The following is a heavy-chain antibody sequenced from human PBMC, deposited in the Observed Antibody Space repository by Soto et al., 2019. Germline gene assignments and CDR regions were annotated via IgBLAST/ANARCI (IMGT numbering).Heavy chain of an antibody. V-gene: IGHV4-39*01. CDR3: ARRGIAARYYYYYMDV. Sequence: SSETLSLTCTVSGGSISSSSYYWGWIRQPPGKGLEWIGSIYYSGSTYYNPSLKGRVTISVDTSKNQFSLKLSSVTAADTAVYYCARRGIAARYYYYYMDVWGKGTTVTVSS. CDR1: GGSISSSSYY. CDR2: IYYSGST. D-gene: IGHD6-6*01. J-gene: IGHJ6*03.